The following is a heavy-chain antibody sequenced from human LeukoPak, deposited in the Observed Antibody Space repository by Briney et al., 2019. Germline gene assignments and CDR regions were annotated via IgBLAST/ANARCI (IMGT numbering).Heavy chain of an antibody. J-gene: IGHJ4*02. Sequence: GGSLRLSCAASGFRFSSYWMSWVRRAPGKGLEWVANIKQDGSEKSYVDSVKGRLTISRDNAKNALYLQMNSLRAEDTAVYYCARVLRGGFDYWGQGTLVTVSS. CDR1: GFRFSSYW. D-gene: IGHD2-8*02. CDR2: IKQDGSEK. CDR3: ARVLRGGFDY. V-gene: IGHV3-7*01.